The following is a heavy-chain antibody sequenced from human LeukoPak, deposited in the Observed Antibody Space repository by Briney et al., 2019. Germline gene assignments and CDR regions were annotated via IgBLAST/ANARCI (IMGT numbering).Heavy chain of an antibody. Sequence: ASVKVSCKASGGTFSSYAINWVRQATGQGLEWMGWMNPNSGNTGYTQKFQGRVTMTRNTSISTAYMELSSLRSEDTAVYYCARGRGSGHKENWFDPWGQGTLVTVSS. CDR1: GGTFSSYA. D-gene: IGHD6-19*01. CDR2: MNPNSGNT. CDR3: ARGRGSGHKENWFDP. V-gene: IGHV1-8*02. J-gene: IGHJ5*02.